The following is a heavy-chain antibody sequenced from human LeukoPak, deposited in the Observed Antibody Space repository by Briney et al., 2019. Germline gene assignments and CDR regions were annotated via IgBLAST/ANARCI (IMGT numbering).Heavy chain of an antibody. D-gene: IGHD5-24*01. Sequence: SVKVSCKASGGAFSSYSISWVRQAPGQGLEWMGRIITMLGITNYAQKFQGRVTITADKSTSTAYMELGSLRSEDTAIYYCARTLLEMATIRAADYFNYWGQGTLVTVSP. CDR2: IITMLGIT. J-gene: IGHJ4*02. CDR1: GGAFSSYS. V-gene: IGHV1-69*02. CDR3: ARTLLEMATIRAADYFNY.